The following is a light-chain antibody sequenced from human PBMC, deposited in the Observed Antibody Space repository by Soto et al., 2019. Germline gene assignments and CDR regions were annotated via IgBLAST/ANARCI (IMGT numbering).Light chain of an antibody. Sequence: DIQMTQSPSTLPASVGDRVTITCRASQSISNCLAWYQQKAGKAPKLLIYHASTLESGVPSRFSGSGSGTEFTLTISSLQPDDFATYYCQQYNSYSFGQGTKVDIK. CDR3: QQYNSYS. V-gene: IGKV1-5*01. J-gene: IGKJ1*01. CDR1: QSISNC. CDR2: HAS.